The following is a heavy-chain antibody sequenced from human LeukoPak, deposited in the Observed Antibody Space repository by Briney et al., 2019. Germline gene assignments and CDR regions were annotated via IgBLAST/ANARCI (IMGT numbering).Heavy chain of an antibody. D-gene: IGHD3-10*01. CDR3: ARTTMVRGTYYMDV. CDR2: INPNSGGT. Sequence: ASVKVSCKASGYTFTGYYMHWVRQAPGQGLEWMGWINPNSGGTNYAQKFQGRVTMTRDTSISTAYMELSRLRSDDTAVYYCARTTMVRGTYYMDVWGKGTTVTISS. CDR1: GYTFTGYY. J-gene: IGHJ6*03. V-gene: IGHV1-2*02.